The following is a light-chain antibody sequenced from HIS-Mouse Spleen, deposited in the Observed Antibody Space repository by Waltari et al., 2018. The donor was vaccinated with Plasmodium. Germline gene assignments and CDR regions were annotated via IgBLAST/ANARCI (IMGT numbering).Light chain of an antibody. Sequence: DIQMTQSPSTLSASVGDRVTINCRASQSISSWLAWYQQKPGKAPKLLIYKASSLESGVPSRFSGSGSGTEFTLTISSLQPDDFATYYCQQYNSYSGTFGGGTKVEIK. CDR2: KAS. V-gene: IGKV1-5*03. J-gene: IGKJ4*01. CDR3: QQYNSYSGT. CDR1: QSISSW.